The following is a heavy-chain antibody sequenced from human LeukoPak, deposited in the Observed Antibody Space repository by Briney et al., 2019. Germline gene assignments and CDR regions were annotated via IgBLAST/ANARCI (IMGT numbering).Heavy chain of an antibody. CDR3: AKLPVVEMATIGDAFDI. D-gene: IGHD5-24*01. J-gene: IGHJ3*02. CDR1: GFTFDDYA. V-gene: IGHV3-9*01. CDR2: ISWNSGSI. Sequence: GGSLRLSCAASGFTFDDYAMHWVRQAPGKGLEWVSGISWNSGSIGYADSVKGRFTISRDNAKNSLYPQMNSLRAEDTALYYCAKLPVVEMATIGDAFDIWGQGTMVTVSS.